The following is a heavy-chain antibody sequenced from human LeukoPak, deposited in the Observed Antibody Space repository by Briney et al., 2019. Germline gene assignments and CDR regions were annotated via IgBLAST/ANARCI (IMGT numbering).Heavy chain of an antibody. CDR3: ARDTADGIVVVSTFDY. CDR2: ISSSSSYI. D-gene: IGHD3-22*01. J-gene: IGHJ4*02. Sequence: GGSLRLSCAASGFTFSSYSMNWVRQAPGKGLEWVSSISSSSSYIYYADSVKGRFTISRDNAKNSLYLQMNSLRAEDTAVYYCARDTADGIVVVSTFDYWGQGTLVTVSS. CDR1: GFTFSSYS. V-gene: IGHV3-21*01.